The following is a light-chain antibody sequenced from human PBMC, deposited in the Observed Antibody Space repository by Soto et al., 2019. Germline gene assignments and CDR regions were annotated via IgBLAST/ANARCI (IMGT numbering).Light chain of an antibody. Sequence: DIQLTQSQSSLSASVGDRVTITCRASQYISSYLNWYQQKPGKAPKLLIYGASTLQSGVPSRFSGSGSGTDFTLTISSLQPEDFATYYCQQSYNTPALTFGGGTKVDIK. V-gene: IGKV1-39*01. CDR1: QYISSY. CDR3: QQSYNTPALT. CDR2: GAS. J-gene: IGKJ4*01.